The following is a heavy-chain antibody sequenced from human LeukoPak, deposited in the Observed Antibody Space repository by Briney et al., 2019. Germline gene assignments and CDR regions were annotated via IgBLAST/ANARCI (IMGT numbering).Heavy chain of an antibody. CDR1: GFAFSDYY. Sequence: PGGSLRLSCAASGFAFSDYYMSWIRQAPGKGLEWVSYISSSSSYTNYADSVKGRFTISRDNAKNSLYLQMNSLRAGDTAVYYCARDGLNYYGDYDSWYFDLWGRGTLVTVSS. CDR2: ISSSSSYT. V-gene: IGHV3-11*06. D-gene: IGHD4-17*01. CDR3: ARDGLNYYGDYDSWYFDL. J-gene: IGHJ2*01.